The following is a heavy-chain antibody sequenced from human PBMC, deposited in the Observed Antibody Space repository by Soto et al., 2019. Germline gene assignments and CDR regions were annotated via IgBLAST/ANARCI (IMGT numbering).Heavy chain of an antibody. CDR2: IYPGDSDT. D-gene: IGHD2-15*01. J-gene: IGHJ5*02. CDR1: GYSFTSYW. V-gene: IGHV5-51*01. Sequence: HGESLKISCKGSGYSFTSYWIGWVRQMPGKGLELMGIIYPGDSDTRYSPSFQGRVTMSADKSISTAYLQWTSLKASDTAMYYCARDLGYCSSGTCYPWFDPWGQGTLVTVSS. CDR3: ARDLGYCSSGTCYPWFDP.